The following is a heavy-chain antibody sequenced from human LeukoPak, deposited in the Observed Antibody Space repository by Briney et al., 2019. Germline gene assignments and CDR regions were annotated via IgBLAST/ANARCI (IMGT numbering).Heavy chain of an antibody. Sequence: PRGSLRLSCAASGFTFDDYAMHWVRPAPGQGLEWVSGISWNSGSIGYADSVKGRFTISRDNAKNSMYLQMNSLRAEDTALYYCAKDSIAAAEDAFDIWGQGTMVTVSS. CDR3: AKDSIAAAEDAFDI. D-gene: IGHD6-13*01. J-gene: IGHJ3*02. CDR1: GFTFDDYA. CDR2: ISWNSGSI. V-gene: IGHV3-9*01.